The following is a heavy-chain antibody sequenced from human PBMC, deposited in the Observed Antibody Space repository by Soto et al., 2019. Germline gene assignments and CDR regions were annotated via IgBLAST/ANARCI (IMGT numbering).Heavy chain of an antibody. V-gene: IGHV3-23*01. D-gene: IGHD3-3*01. J-gene: IGHJ5*02. Sequence: PGGSLRLSCAASGVTFSSYAMSWVRQAPGKGLEWVSVISGSGGSTYYADSVKGRFTISRDNAKNSLYLQMNSLRDEDTAVYYCARESRFLEWLSLNWFDPWGQGTLVTVSS. CDR1: GVTFSSYA. CDR3: ARESRFLEWLSLNWFDP. CDR2: ISGSGGST.